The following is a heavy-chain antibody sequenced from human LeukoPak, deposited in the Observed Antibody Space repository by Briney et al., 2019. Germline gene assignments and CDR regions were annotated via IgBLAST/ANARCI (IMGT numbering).Heavy chain of an antibody. Sequence: ASVKVSCKASGGTFSSYAISWVRQAPGQGLEWMGGIIPIFGTANYAQKFQGRVTITADESTSTAYMGLSSLRSEDTAVYYCARKSMRHPMVRGVIRIGYYYYGMDVWGQGTTVTVSS. J-gene: IGHJ6*02. CDR1: GGTFSSYA. CDR3: ARKSMRHPMVRGVIRIGYYYYGMDV. V-gene: IGHV1-69*13. CDR2: IIPIFGTA. D-gene: IGHD3-10*01.